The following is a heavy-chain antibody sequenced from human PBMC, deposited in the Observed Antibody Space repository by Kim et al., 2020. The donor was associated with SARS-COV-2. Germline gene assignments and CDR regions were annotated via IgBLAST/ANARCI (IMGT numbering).Heavy chain of an antibody. Sequence: GGSLRLSCAASGFTFSSYWMSWVRQAPGKGLEWVANIKQDGSEKYYVDSVKGRFTISRDNSKNSLYLQMNSLRAEDTAVYYCARDSYSSSWSAGTYYYFYGMDVWGQGTTVTVSS. CDR1: GFTFSSYW. D-gene: IGHD6-13*01. J-gene: IGHJ6*02. V-gene: IGHV3-7*01. CDR2: IKQDGSEK. CDR3: ARDSYSSSWSAGTYYYFYGMDV.